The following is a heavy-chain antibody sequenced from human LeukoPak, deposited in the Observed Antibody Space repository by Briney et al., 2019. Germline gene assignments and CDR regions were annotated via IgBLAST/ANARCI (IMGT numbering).Heavy chain of an antibody. J-gene: IGHJ4*02. D-gene: IGHD1-26*01. V-gene: IGHV3-66*01. CDR2: VCSGDRT. CDR3: ARGYLIDY. Sequence: GGSLRLSGAASGFTVNSNYMSWVRQAPGKGLEWVSVVCSGDRTYYADSVKGRFTISRDDSTNTLYLLMNSLRAEDTAVYYCARGYLIDYWGQGTPVTVSS. CDR1: GFTVNSNY.